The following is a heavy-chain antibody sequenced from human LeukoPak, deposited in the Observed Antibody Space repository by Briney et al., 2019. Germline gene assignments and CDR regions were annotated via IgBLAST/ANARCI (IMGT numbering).Heavy chain of an antibody. CDR3: ARWEGYSCFDY. J-gene: IGHJ4*02. CDR2: INHSGST. CDR1: GGSFSGYY. D-gene: IGHD2-15*01. V-gene: IGHV4-34*01. Sequence: SETLSLTCAVYGGSFSGYYWSWIRQPPGKGLEWIEEINHSGSTNYNPSLKSLVTISVDTSKNQFSLKLSSVTAADTAVYYCARWEGYSCFDYWGQETLVTVSS.